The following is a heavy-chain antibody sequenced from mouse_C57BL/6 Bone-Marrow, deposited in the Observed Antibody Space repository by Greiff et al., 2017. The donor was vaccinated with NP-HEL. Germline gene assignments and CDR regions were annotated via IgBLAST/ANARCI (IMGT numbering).Heavy chain of an antibody. CDR2: ISGGGGNT. CDR3: ARRGDLPRYVDV. Sequence: DVMLVESGGGLVKPGGSLKLSCAASGFTFSSYTMSWVRQTPEKRLEWVATISGGGGNTYYPDSVKGRFTISRDNAKNTLYLQMSSLRSEDTALYYCARRGDLPRYVDVWGTGTTVTVSS. V-gene: IGHV5-9*01. D-gene: IGHD2-13*01. J-gene: IGHJ1*03. CDR1: GFTFSSYT.